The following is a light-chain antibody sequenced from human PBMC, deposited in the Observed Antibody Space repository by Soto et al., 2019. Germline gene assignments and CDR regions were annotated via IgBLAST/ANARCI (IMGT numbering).Light chain of an antibody. CDR2: EVS. CDR3: SSYAGSNSYV. V-gene: IGLV2-8*01. CDR1: SSDVGGYNY. Sequence: SVLTQPPSASGSPRQSVTISCTGTSSDVGGYNYVSWYQQHPGKAPKLMIYEVSKRPSGVPDRFSGSKSGNTASLTVSGLQAEDEADYYCSSYAGSNSYVFGTGTKLTVL. J-gene: IGLJ1*01.